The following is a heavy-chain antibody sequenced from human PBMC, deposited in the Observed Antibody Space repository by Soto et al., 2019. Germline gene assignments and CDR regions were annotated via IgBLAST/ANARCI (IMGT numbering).Heavy chain of an antibody. J-gene: IGHJ4*02. D-gene: IGHD6-19*01. CDR1: GGTFSSYA. Sequence: ASVKVSCKASGGTFSSYAISWVRQAPGQGLEWMGGIIPIFGTANYAQKFQGRVTITADKSTSTAYMELSSLRSEDTAVYYCASVGGIAVRTSFDYWGQETRVTVSS. CDR2: IIPIFGTA. V-gene: IGHV1-69*06. CDR3: ASVGGIAVRTSFDY.